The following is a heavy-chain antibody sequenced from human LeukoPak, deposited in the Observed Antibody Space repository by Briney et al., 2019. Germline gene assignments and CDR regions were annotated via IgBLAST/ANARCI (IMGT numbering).Heavy chain of an antibody. Sequence: GGSLRLSCAASGFTFSSYAMHWVRQAPGKGLEWVAVISYDGSNKYYADSVKGRFTISRDNSKNTLYLQMNSLRAEDTAVYYCARGRRVVVITSLDYWGQGTLVTVSS. D-gene: IGHD3-22*01. CDR2: ISYDGSNK. CDR1: GFTFSSYA. V-gene: IGHV3-30-3*01. J-gene: IGHJ4*02. CDR3: ARGRRVVVITSLDY.